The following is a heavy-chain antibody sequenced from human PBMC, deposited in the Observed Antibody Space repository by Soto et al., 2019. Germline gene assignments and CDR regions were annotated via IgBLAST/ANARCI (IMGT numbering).Heavy chain of an antibody. J-gene: IGHJ6*02. D-gene: IGHD2-2*01. CDR2: IYHSGST. Sequence: PSETLSLTCAVSGGSINSSNWWSWVRQPPGKGLEWIGEIYHSGSTNYNPSLKSRVTISVDKSKNQFSLKLSSVTAADTAVYYCARDPNQSKDIVLVPAHYYYYGMDVWGQGTTVTVSS. CDR1: GGSINSSNW. V-gene: IGHV4-4*02. CDR3: ARDPNQSKDIVLVPAHYYYYGMDV.